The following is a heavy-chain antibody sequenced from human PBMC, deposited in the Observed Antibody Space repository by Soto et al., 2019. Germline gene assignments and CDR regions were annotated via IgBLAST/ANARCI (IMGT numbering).Heavy chain of an antibody. CDR1: GFSFSSSD. Sequence: EVQLVESGGGLVEPGGSLRLSCATSGFSFSSSDMTWVRQAPGKGLEYVSSINYSGRYMFYAGSLRGLFTVSRDNAKNSLYLQMNSLRAEDTAVYYCASTSSSDSTGYDYFDYRGQGTLVTVSS. CDR3: ASTSSSDSTGYDYFDY. CDR2: INYSGRYM. J-gene: IGHJ4*02. D-gene: IGHD3-22*01. V-gene: IGHV3-21*06.